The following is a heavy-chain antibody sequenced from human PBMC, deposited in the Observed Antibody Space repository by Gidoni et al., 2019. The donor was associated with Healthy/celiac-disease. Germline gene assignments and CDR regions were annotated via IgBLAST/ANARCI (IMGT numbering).Heavy chain of an antibody. CDR2: INHSGST. J-gene: IGHJ4*02. CDR3: ARGSKGDY. CDR1: GGSFSGYY. V-gene: IGHV4-34*01. Sequence: QVQLQQWGAGLLKPSETLSLTCAVYGGSFSGYYWSWIRQPPGKGLEWIGEINHSGSTNYNPSLKSRVTISVDTSKNQFSPKLSSVTAADTAVYYCARGSKGDYWGQGTLVTVSS.